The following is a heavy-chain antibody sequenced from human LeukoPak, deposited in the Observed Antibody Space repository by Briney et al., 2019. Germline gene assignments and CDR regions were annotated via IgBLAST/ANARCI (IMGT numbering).Heavy chain of an antibody. CDR1: GGSFSGYY. J-gene: IGHJ5*02. CDR2: INHSGST. CDR3: ACTVTPSSGYWFDP. V-gene: IGHV4-34*01. Sequence: SETLSLTCAVYGGSFSGYYWSWIRQPPGKGLEWIGEINHSGSTNYNPSLKSRVTISVDTSKNQFSLKLSSVTAADTAVYYCACTVTPSSGYWFDPWGQGTLVTVSS. D-gene: IGHD4-17*01.